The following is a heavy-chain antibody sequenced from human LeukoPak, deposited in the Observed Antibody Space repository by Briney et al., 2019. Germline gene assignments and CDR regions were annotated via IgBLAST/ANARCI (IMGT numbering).Heavy chain of an antibody. Sequence: GGSLRLSCLGSGFTFRSHAMSWVRQAPEKGLEFVSGIYENGGTTYYADSVKGRFSISRDNSKNTLYLQMDSLRGEDTAVYYCAKDFRIGYSAHFDYWGQGALVTVSS. CDR2: IYENGGTT. CDR1: GFTFRSHA. V-gene: IGHV3-23*01. D-gene: IGHD2-21*01. CDR3: AKDFRIGYSAHFDY. J-gene: IGHJ4*02.